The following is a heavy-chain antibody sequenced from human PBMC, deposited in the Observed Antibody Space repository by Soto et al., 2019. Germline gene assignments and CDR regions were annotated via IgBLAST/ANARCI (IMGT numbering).Heavy chain of an antibody. V-gene: IGHV3-23*01. CDR2: FSASGGNT. CDR3: AREGSSSWHNWNYDLYYFDY. J-gene: IGHJ4*02. Sequence: GGSLRLSCAASGFTFSTYGMGWVRQAPGKGLEWVSVFSASGGNTYYADSVKGRFTISRDNSKNTLHLQMNSLRAEDTAVYYCAREGSSSWHNWNYDLYYFDYWGQGTLVTVSS. CDR1: GFTFSTYG. D-gene: IGHD1-7*01.